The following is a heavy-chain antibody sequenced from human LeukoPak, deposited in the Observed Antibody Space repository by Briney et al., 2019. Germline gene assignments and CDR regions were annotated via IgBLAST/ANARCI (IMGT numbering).Heavy chain of an antibody. CDR3: VRGMGGGVSNFDY. Sequence: GGSLRLSCAASGFSFSDYNMNWVRQAPGKGLDWVSYISFSGSTIYYADSVKGRFIISRDTAKNSLYLQMNSLRAEDTAVYYCVRGMGGGVSNFDYWGQGTLVTVSS. V-gene: IGHV3-11*04. CDR1: GFSFSDYN. J-gene: IGHJ4*02. D-gene: IGHD3-16*01. CDR2: ISFSGSTI.